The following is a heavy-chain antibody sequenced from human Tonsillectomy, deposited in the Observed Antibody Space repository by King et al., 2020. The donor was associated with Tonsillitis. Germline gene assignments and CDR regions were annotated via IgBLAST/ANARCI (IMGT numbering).Heavy chain of an antibody. CDR1: GFTFSSYA. Sequence: VQLVESGGGVVQPGRSLRLSCAASGFTFSSYAMHWVRQAPGKGLEWGAVISYDGSNKYYADPVKGRFTISRDNSKNTLYLQMNSLRTEDTAVYFCAGEQWLVPSPFDYWGQGTLVTVSS. V-gene: IGHV3-30*01. CDR2: ISYDGSNK. CDR3: AGEQWLVPSPFDY. J-gene: IGHJ4*02. D-gene: IGHD6-19*01.